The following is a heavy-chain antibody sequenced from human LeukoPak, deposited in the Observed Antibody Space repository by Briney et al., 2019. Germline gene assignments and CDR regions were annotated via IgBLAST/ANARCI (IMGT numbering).Heavy chain of an antibody. Sequence: AGGSLRLSCAASGFTFSSYSMNWVRQAPGKGLEWVSSISSSSSYIYYADSVKGRFTISRDNAKNSLYLQMNSLRAEDTAVYYCARAHSRAYYGLFNCLDPWGQGTLVTVSS. V-gene: IGHV3-21*01. CDR3: ARAHSRAYYGLFNCLDP. CDR1: GFTFSSYS. J-gene: IGHJ5*02. D-gene: IGHD3-9*01. CDR2: ISSSSSYI.